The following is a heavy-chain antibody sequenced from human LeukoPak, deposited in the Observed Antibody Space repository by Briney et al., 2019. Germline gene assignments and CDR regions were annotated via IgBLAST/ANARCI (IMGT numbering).Heavy chain of an antibody. CDR3: ARDTEHPCFFFAH. Sequence: SPTLSCTGFGHIFSRHSVNWVRPAPGKGLEWVTFNSNSSRTTYYAVSVTGLFTISRDNSKNSLYLQMNSLRDDDTAVYYCARDTEHPCFFFAHWGQGTLVTVSS. CDR1: GHIFSRHS. V-gene: IGHV3-48*02. J-gene: IGHJ4*02. D-gene: IGHD1/OR15-1a*01. CDR2: NSNSSRTT.